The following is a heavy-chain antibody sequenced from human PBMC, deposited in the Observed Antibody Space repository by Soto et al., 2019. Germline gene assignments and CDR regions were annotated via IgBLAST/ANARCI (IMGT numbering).Heavy chain of an antibody. CDR1: GFTFSNYA. Sequence: EVQLLESGGGLVQPGGSLRLSCAASGFTFSNYAMSWVRQAPGTGLEWVSGIGGSGGDTYYADSVKGRFTISRDNSKNTLYLQMNSLRAEDTAIYYCASRRFYDSRGYYYYYFDDWGQGTLVTVSS. CDR3: ASRRFYDSRGYYYYYFDD. CDR2: IGGSGGDT. J-gene: IGHJ4*02. V-gene: IGHV3-23*01. D-gene: IGHD3-22*01.